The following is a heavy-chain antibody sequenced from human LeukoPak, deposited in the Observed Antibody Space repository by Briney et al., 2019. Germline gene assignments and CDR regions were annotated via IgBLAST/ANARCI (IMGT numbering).Heavy chain of an antibody. V-gene: IGHV3-23*01. D-gene: IGHD6-19*01. CDR1: SGFA. Sequence: GGSLRLSCAAFSGFAMSWVRQAPGRGLEWVSGINGRGDDTYYPDSVKGRFTISRDNSNNTLYLQMNSLRAEDTAVYYCAKGHRSSSSFFDSWGQGILVTVSS. CDR2: INGRGDDT. CDR3: AKGHRSSSSFFDS. J-gene: IGHJ4*02.